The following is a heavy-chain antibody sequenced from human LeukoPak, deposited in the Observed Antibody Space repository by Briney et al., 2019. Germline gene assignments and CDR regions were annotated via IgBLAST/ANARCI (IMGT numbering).Heavy chain of an antibody. CDR2: ISTYNGNT. D-gene: IGHD6-19*01. V-gene: IGHV1-18*01. CDR3: ARVSSGWSYYFDH. CDR1: GYTFNNYG. J-gene: IGHJ4*02. Sequence: ASVKVSCKASGYTFNNYGIIWVRQAPGQGLEWMGWISTYNGNTNYAQNFQGRVTMTTDTSTSTAYMEPRSLRSDDTAVYYCARVSSGWSYYFDHWGQGTLVTVSS.